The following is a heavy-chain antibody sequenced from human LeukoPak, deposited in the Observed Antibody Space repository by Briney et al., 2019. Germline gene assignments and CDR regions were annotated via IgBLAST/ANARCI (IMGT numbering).Heavy chain of an antibody. D-gene: IGHD1-1*01. CDR3: AKSQLGPDAFDI. V-gene: IGHV3-23*01. Sequence: HTGGSLRLSCAASGFTVSSNYMSWVRQAPGKGLEWVSGISGSGGSTYYADSVKGRYTISRDNSKNTLYLQMNSLRAEDTAVYYCAKSQLGPDAFDIWGQGTMVTVSS. J-gene: IGHJ3*02. CDR2: ISGSGGST. CDR1: GFTVSSNY.